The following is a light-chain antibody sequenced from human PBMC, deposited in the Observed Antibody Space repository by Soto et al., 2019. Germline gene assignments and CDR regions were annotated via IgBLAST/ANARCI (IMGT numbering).Light chain of an antibody. CDR1: QDIRST. CDR2: GAS. V-gene: IGKV3-15*01. J-gene: IGKJ4*01. CDR3: QQYYVRPLT. Sequence: EIVMTQSPATLSVSPGERVTLSCRASQDIRSTLAWYQQKRGQPPRLLIYGASIRATGVPARFSGSGSGTEFTLTPSSLQTEDFAVYYCQQYYVRPLTFGGGTKVEIK.